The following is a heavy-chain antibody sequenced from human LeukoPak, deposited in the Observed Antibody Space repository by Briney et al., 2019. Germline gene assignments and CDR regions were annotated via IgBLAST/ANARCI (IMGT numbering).Heavy chain of an antibody. CDR2: INPSGGST. CDR1: GYTFTSYY. CDR3: ARDPGAYCSSTGCYTPPSRTYYYYYYGMDV. V-gene: IGHV1-46*01. D-gene: IGHD2-2*02. Sequence: ASVTVSCKASGYTFTSYYMHWVRQAPGQGLEWMGIINPSGGSTSYAQKFQGRVTMTRDTSTSTVYMELSSLRSEDTAVYYCARDPGAYCSSTGCYTPPSRTYYYYYYGMDVWGQGTTVTVSS. J-gene: IGHJ6*02.